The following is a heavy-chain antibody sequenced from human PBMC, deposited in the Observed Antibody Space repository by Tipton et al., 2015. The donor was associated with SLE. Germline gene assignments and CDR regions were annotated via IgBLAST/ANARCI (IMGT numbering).Heavy chain of an antibody. CDR1: GGSISSGDHY. J-gene: IGHJ4*02. Sequence: LRLSCTVSGGSISSGDHYWSWIRQPPGKGLEWVGYIYYSGSTNYNPSLKSRVTISVDTSKNQFSLKLSSVTAADTAVYYCAREEWELLGFDYWGQGTLVTVSS. CDR3: AREEWELLGFDY. D-gene: IGHD1-26*01. V-gene: IGHV4-61*08. CDR2: IYYSGST.